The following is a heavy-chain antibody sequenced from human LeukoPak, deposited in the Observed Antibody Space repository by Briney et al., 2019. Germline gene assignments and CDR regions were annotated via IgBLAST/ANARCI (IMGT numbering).Heavy chain of an antibody. D-gene: IGHD6-13*01. Sequence: SETLSLTCAVYGGSFSGYYWSWIRQPPGKGLEWIGEINHSGSTNYNPSLKSRVTISVDTSKNQFSLKLSSVTAADTAVYYCARHYRGGYSSSWYPLNWFDPWGQGTLVTVSS. CDR2: INHSGST. V-gene: IGHV4-34*01. J-gene: IGHJ5*02. CDR1: GGSFSGYY. CDR3: ARHYRGGYSSSWYPLNWFDP.